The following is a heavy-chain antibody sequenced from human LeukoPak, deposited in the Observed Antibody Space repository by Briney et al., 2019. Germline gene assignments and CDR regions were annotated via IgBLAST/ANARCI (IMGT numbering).Heavy chain of an antibody. Sequence: PGGSLRLSCSASGFTFSNYAMHWVRQAPEKGLEYVSAISGSGGSPYYADSVKGRFSISRDNSKNTLYLQMSRLRAEDTAVYYCVKDLRRGGFFGMDVWGQGTTVTVSS. CDR2: ISGSGGSP. CDR3: VKDLRRGGFFGMDV. D-gene: IGHD2-15*01. V-gene: IGHV3-64D*09. CDR1: GFTFSNYA. J-gene: IGHJ6*02.